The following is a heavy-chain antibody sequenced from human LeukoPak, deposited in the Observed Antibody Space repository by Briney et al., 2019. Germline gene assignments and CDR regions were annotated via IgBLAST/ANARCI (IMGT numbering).Heavy chain of an antibody. V-gene: IGHV1-2*02. J-gene: IGHJ4*02. CDR3: ARAEGGTTNY. D-gene: IGHD1-26*01. Sequence: ASVKVSCKASGYSFNTYYMNWVRQAPGQGLEWLGWINTDSGGTNYAQKFLGRVTITTDTSTSTAYMELRSLRSDDTAVYYCARAEGGTTNYWGQGTLVTVSS. CDR2: INTDSGGT. CDR1: GYSFNTYY.